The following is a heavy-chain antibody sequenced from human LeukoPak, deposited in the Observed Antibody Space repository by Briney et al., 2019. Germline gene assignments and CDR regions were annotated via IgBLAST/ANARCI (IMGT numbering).Heavy chain of an antibody. D-gene: IGHD6-19*01. CDR2: IYPGDSAT. CDR3: ARLPMGAEAGTLDY. V-gene: IGHV5-51*01. CDR1: GYSFTSYW. Sequence: GESLKISCTGSGYSFTSYWSGWVRQMRGKGQEWGGIIYPGDSATSYSPSFQGQGTISADKSISTAYLQWSSRKAADTAMYYWARLPMGAEAGTLDYWGQGTLVTVSS. J-gene: IGHJ4*02.